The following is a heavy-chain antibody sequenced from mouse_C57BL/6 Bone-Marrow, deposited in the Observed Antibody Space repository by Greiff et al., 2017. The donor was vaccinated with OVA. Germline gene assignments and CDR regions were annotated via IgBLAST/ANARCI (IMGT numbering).Heavy chain of an antibody. Sequence: QVQLKESGPGLVAPSQSLSITCTVSGFSLTSYAISWVRQPPGKGLEWLGVIWTGGGTNYNSALKSRLSISKDNSKSQVSLKMNSLQTDGTARYYCARKEITTVVATKDAMDYWGQGTSVTVSS. CDR1: GFSLTSYA. CDR2: IWTGGGT. CDR3: ARKEITTVVATKDAMDY. J-gene: IGHJ4*01. V-gene: IGHV2-9-1*01. D-gene: IGHD1-1*01.